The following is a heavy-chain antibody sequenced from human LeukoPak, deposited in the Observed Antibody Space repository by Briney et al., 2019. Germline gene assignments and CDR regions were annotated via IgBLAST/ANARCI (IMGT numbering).Heavy chain of an antibody. CDR1: RYTFTSYD. J-gene: IGHJ4*02. D-gene: IGHD3-22*01. CDR2: MNPNSGNT. CDR3: ARPYYYDSSGYYFGY. V-gene: IGHV1-8*01. Sequence: ASVKVSCKASRYTFTSYDINWVRQATGQGLEWMGWMNPNSGNTGYAQKFQGRVTMTRNTSISTAYMELSSLRSEDTAVYYCARPYYYDSSGYYFGYWGQGTLVTVSS.